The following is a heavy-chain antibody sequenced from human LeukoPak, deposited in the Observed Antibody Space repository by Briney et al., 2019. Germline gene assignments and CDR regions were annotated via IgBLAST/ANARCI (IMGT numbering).Heavy chain of an antibody. V-gene: IGHV3-74*01. CDR3: ARDRIVGATPFDY. J-gene: IGHJ4*02. Sequence: GGSLRLSCAASGFTFSTYWMHWVRQAPGEGLVWVSRINTDGSYINYADSVKGRFTISRDNAKNSLYLQMNGLRAEDTAVYYCARDRIVGATPFDYWGQGTLVTVSS. CDR1: GFTFSTYW. CDR2: INTDGSYI. D-gene: IGHD1-26*01.